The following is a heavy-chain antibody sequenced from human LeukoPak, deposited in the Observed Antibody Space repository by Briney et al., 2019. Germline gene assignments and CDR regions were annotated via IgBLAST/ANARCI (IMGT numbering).Heavy chain of an antibody. V-gene: IGHV4-59*01. CDR3: ARTGSTVTMLYPFDH. D-gene: IGHD4-17*01. Sequence: SETLSLTCTVSGGSIRSYYWSWIRQPPGKGLEWIGYIYYSGSTNYNPSLKSRVSISVDTSKNQFSLKLSSVTAADTAVYYCARTGSTVTMLYPFDHWGQGTLVTVTS. CDR1: GGSIRSYY. CDR2: IYYSGST. J-gene: IGHJ4*02.